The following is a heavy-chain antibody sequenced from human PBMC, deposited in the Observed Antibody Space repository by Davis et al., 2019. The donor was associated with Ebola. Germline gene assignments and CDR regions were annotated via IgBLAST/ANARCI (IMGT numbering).Heavy chain of an antibody. D-gene: IGHD2-15*01. V-gene: IGHV4-31*03. J-gene: IGHJ4*02. CDR2: IYYSGTT. CDR3: ARVLANFPLPYFDY. Sequence: MPSETLSLPCTVSGGPINSGLYYWGWIRQHPGTGLEWIGYIYYSGTTYYNPSLRSRVTLSVDTSKNQFSLKLGSVTAADTAVYYCARVLANFPLPYFDYWGLGALVTVSS. CDR1: GGPINSGLYY.